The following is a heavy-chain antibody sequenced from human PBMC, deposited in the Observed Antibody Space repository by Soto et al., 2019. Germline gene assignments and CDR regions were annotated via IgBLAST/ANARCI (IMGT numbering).Heavy chain of an antibody. Sequence: QVQLVQSGAEVKKPGASVKVSCKASGYRFDDYYIHWVRQAPGQGLEWMGWINRDSGRTKYSQKLHGRVTMTRDTSITTAYMELNWLTSDDTAVYYCARVRGSYTHYGMDVWGQGTTVTVAS. J-gene: IGHJ6*02. CDR2: INRDSGRT. CDR3: ARVRGSYTHYGMDV. CDR1: GYRFDDYY. D-gene: IGHD1-1*01. V-gene: IGHV1-2*02.